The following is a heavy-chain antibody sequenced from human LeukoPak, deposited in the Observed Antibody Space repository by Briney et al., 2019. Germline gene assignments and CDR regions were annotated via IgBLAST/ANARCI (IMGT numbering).Heavy chain of an antibody. CDR3: ARIDMVRGAKPDF. D-gene: IGHD3-10*01. J-gene: IGHJ4*02. Sequence: SETLSLTCTVSGGSISSYYWGWIRQPPGKGLEWVATIYPFGTTYYNPSLKSRVTMSVDTSRNQFSLKLTSVTAADTAIYYCARIDMVRGAKPDFWGQGTLVTVSS. V-gene: IGHV4-59*04. CDR1: GGSISSYY. CDR2: IYPFGTT.